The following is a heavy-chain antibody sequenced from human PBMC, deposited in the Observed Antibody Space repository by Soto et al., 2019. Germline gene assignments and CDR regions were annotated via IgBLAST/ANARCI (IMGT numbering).Heavy chain of an antibody. V-gene: IGHV3-48*02. D-gene: IGHD2-15*01. CDR1: GFTFSSYS. J-gene: IGHJ6*02. CDR2: ISSSSSTI. CDR3: ARSYCSGGSCYAYYYYGMDV. Sequence: EVQLVESGGGLVQPGGSLRLSCAASGFTFSSYSMNWVRQAPGKRLEWVSYISSSSSTIYYADSVKGRFTISRDNAKNLLYLQMNSLRDEDTAVYYCARSYCSGGSCYAYYYYGMDVWGQGTTVTVSS.